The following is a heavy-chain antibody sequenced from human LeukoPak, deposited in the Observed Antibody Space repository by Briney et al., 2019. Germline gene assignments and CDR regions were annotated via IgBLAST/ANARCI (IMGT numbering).Heavy chain of an antibody. V-gene: IGHV3-23*01. CDR3: AQPHYDSSGYYYLASYFDY. Sequence: GGSLRLSCAASGFTFSSYAMSWVRQAPGKGLEWVSAISGSGGSTYYADSVKGRFTISRDNSKNTLYLQMNSLRAEDTAVYYCAQPHYDSSGYYYLASYFDYWGQGTLVTVSS. CDR2: ISGSGGST. CDR1: GFTFSSYA. J-gene: IGHJ4*02. D-gene: IGHD3-22*01.